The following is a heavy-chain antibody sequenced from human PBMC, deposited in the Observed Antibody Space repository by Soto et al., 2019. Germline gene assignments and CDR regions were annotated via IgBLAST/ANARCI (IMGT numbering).Heavy chain of an antibody. Sequence: SETLSLTCTVSGGSISSYYWSWIRQPPGKGLEWIGYIYYSGSTNYNPSLKSRVTISVDTSKNQFSLKLSSVTAADTAVYYCERTSGRYRDYYFDYCGQGTLATVSS. J-gene: IGHJ4*02. D-gene: IGHD6-19*01. CDR1: GGSISSYY. CDR2: IYYSGST. CDR3: ERTSGRYRDYYFDY. V-gene: IGHV4-59*08.